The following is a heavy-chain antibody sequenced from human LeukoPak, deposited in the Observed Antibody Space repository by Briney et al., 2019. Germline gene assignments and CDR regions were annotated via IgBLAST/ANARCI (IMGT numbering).Heavy chain of an antibody. D-gene: IGHD4-17*01. V-gene: IGHV3-23*01. J-gene: IGHJ4*02. CDR3: AKEGGYGDQYYFDF. Sequence: GGSLRLSCAASGFSFSSFAMTWVRQAPGKGLEWVSLISGTGGSTFYADSVKGRFTISRDNSKNTLYLQMNRLRAEDTAVYYCAKEGGYGDQYYFDFWGQGTLVTVSS. CDR1: GFSFSSFA. CDR2: ISGTGGST.